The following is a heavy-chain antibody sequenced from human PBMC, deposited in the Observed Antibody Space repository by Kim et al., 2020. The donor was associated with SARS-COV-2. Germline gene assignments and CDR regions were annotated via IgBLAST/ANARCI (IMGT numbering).Heavy chain of an antibody. J-gene: IGHJ4*02. V-gene: IGHV4-59*01. D-gene: IGHD5-12*01. CDR3: AGVAGGGYDPYYFDY. Sequence: PSRKSRVTISVDTSKNQFSLKLSSVTAADAAVYYCAGVAGGGYDPYYFDYWGQGTLVTVSS.